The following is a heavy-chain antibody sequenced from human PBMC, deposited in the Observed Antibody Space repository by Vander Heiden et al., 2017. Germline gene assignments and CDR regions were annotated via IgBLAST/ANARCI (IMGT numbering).Heavy chain of an antibody. D-gene: IGHD1-26*01. V-gene: IGHV3-48*01. CDR3: AREPGGELLPDY. CDR2: ISSSSSTI. CDR1: GFTFSSYS. Sequence: EVQLVESGGGLVQPGGSLRLSCAASGFTFSSYSMNWVRQAPGKGLEWVSYISSSSSTIYYAYAVKGRFTISRDNAKNSLYLKMKSLRAEDTAVYYCAREPGGELLPDYWGHGTLVTVSS. J-gene: IGHJ4*01.